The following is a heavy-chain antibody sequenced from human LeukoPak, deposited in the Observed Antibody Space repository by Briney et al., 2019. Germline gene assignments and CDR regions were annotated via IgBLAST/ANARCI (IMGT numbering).Heavy chain of an antibody. Sequence: GGALRLSCAASGLHFSGTAMSWVRQAPGKGLEWVSAISHDGMNAYYADSVKGRFTISRDNSKKTVSLEMSSLTAADTGVYYCAKDGAQYSSGLECYPRGQGALVTVSP. V-gene: IGHV3-23*01. CDR3: AKDGAQYSSGLECYP. CDR1: GLHFSGTA. J-gene: IGHJ5*02. D-gene: IGHD6-19*01. CDR2: ISHDGMNA.